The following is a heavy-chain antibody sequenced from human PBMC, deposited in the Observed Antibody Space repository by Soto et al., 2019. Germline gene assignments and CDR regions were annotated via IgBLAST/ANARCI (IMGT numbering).Heavy chain of an antibody. V-gene: IGHV1-18*04. CDR1: GYTFSSYA. CDR2: ISAYNGDT. D-gene: IGHD3-22*01. J-gene: IGHJ4*02. Sequence: GASVKVSCKASGYTFSSYAISWVRQAPGQGLEWMGWISAYNGDTNYAQNLQGRVTMTTDTSTNTAHMELRSLRSDDTAVYYCARDWSRYYGSSALIWFYWGQGTLVTVSS. CDR3: ARDWSRYYGSSALIWFY.